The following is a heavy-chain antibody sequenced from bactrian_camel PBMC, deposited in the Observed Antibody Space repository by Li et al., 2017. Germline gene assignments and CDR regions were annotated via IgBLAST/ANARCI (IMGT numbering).Heavy chain of an antibody. CDR2: IYAVDGST. D-gene: IGHD2*01. V-gene: IGHV3S1*01. CDR1: GYSYSSYS. J-gene: IGHJ7*01. Sequence: HVQLVESGGGSVQAGESLRLSCVDSGYSYSSYSWGWFRQTSGGEREGVASIYAVDGSTYYADSVKGRFTISKDNAENALILQLNSLKIEDTAMYYCAKRRGWGTTWYGYYSMDSWGNGTQVTVS.